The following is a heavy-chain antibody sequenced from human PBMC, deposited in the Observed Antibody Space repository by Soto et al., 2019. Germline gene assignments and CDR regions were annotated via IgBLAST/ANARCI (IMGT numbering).Heavy chain of an antibody. D-gene: IGHD4-17*01. Sequence: SETLSLTCSVSGGSVSDKTYYWSWIRQPPGKRLEWIGYVYYSGTTNYNPSLKSRVTISVDLSKNRFSLRLSSVTTADTALYYCARTTAVHHTLPSRYLFDYWGQGTLVTVSS. CDR3: ARTTAVHHTLPSRYLFDY. J-gene: IGHJ4*02. CDR1: GGSVSDKTYY. CDR2: VYYSGTT. V-gene: IGHV4-61*01.